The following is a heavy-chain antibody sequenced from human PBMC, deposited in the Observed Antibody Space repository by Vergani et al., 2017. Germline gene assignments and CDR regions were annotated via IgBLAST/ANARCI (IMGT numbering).Heavy chain of an antibody. J-gene: IGHJ4*02. V-gene: IGHV3-15*01. CDR3: TTEPFRPPRFGY. Sequence: EVQLVESGGGLVKPGGSLRLSCAASGFTFSNAWMSWVRQAPGKGLEWVGRLKSKTDGGTKDYAAPVKGRFTISRDASKNTLYLQMNSLKTEDTAVYYCTTEPFRPPRFGYWGQGTLVTVSS. CDR1: GFTFSNAW. CDR2: LKSKTDGGTK. D-gene: IGHD2-21*01.